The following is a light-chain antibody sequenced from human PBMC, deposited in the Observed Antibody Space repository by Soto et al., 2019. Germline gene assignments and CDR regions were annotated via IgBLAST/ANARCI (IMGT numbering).Light chain of an antibody. J-gene: IGKJ4*01. CDR2: AAS. Sequence: DLQMTQSPSSLSASVGDRVTITCRASQGISNYLAWYQQKPGKVPKLLIYAASTLQSGVPSRFSGSRYGTDFTLTISRQQPEDVATYYCQKYNSAPPLTFGGGTKVEIK. CDR1: QGISNY. CDR3: QKYNSAPPLT. V-gene: IGKV1-27*01.